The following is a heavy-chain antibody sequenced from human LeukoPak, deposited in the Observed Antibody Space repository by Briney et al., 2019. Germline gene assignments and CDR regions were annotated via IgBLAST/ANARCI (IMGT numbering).Heavy chain of an antibody. CDR1: GGSISSYY. Sequence: SETLSLTCTVSGGSISSYYWSWIRQPPGKGLEWIGYIYYSGSTNYNPSLKSRVTISVDTSKNQFSLKMNSVTAADTAVYYCARGTLSFDILTGYFPTANYGMDVWGQGTTVTVSS. J-gene: IGHJ6*02. V-gene: IGHV4-59*12. D-gene: IGHD3-9*01. CDR2: IYYSGST. CDR3: ARGTLSFDILTGYFPTANYGMDV.